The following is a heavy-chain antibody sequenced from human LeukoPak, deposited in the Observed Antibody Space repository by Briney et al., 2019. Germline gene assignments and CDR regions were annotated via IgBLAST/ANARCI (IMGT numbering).Heavy chain of an antibody. CDR1: GLTFSRYG. Sequence: PGGSLRLSCAASGLTFSRYGMHWVRQAPGKGLEWVAVISDGGTHEYFAESVKGRFTISRDNFNNILYLQMNSLRPDDSGVYYCAKEGHGSGDKWSSHFDHWGQGTLATVSS. CDR3: AKEGHGSGDKWSSHFDH. J-gene: IGHJ4*02. V-gene: IGHV3-30*18. D-gene: IGHD3-10*01. CDR2: ISDGGTHE.